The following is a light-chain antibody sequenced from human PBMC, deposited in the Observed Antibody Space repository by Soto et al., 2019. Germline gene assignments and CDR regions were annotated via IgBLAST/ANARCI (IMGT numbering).Light chain of an antibody. CDR3: QACDNSPHVV. V-gene: IGLV3-1*01. Sequence: SYELTQPPSVSVSPGQTATITCSGDKLGDKYVCWYQQKPGQSPLLVIYQDRKRPSGIPERFSGSNSGNTATLTISGTQAMDEADYYGQACDNSPHVVFGGGTKLTVL. CDR1: KLGDKY. J-gene: IGLJ2*01. CDR2: QDR.